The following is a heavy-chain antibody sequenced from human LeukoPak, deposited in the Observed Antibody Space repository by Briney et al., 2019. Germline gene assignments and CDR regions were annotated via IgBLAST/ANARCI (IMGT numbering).Heavy chain of an antibody. Sequence: PGGSLRLSCAASGFTFSSYGMHWVRQAPGKGLEWGSFIRIDGSNKYYADSVKGRFTISRDNSKNTLYLQMNSLRAEDTAVYYCAKDRWGGSGSYSHFDYWGEGNLVTVSS. CDR2: IRIDGSNK. CDR3: AKDRWGGSGSYSHFDY. V-gene: IGHV3-30*02. J-gene: IGHJ4*02. D-gene: IGHD3-10*01. CDR1: GFTFSSYG.